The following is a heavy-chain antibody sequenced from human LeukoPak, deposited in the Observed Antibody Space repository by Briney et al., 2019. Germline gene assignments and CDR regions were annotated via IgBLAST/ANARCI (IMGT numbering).Heavy chain of an antibody. J-gene: IGHJ6*02. CDR3: ARDDRGMDV. CDR2: IYHSGST. V-gene: IGHV4-30-2*01. CDR1: GGSISSGGYS. Sequence: PSETLSLTCAVSGGSISSGGYSWSWIRQPPGKGLEWIGYIYHSGSTYYNPSLKSRVTISVDRSKNQFSLKLSSVTAADTAVYYCARDDRGMDVWGQGTTVTVSS.